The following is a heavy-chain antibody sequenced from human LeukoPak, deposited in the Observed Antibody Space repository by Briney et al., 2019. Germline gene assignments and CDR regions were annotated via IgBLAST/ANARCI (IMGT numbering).Heavy chain of an antibody. J-gene: IGHJ4*02. V-gene: IGHV3-23*01. Sequence: GGSLRLSCAASGFTFSSYAMSWVRQAPGKGLEWVSGISGNGGSTYYADSVKGRFTISRDNSENTLYLQMNSLRAEDTAVYYCAKGNRYCSSTSCYQTSFDYWGQGTLVTVSS. CDR1: GFTFSSYA. CDR2: ISGNGGST. CDR3: AKGNRYCSSTSCYQTSFDY. D-gene: IGHD2-2*01.